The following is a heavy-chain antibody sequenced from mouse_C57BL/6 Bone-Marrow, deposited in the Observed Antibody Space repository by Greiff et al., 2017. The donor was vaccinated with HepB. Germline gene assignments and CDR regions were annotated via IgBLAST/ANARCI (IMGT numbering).Heavy chain of an antibody. Sequence: DVQLQESGPGLVKPSQSLSLTCSVTGYSITSGYYWNWIRQFPGNKLEWMGYISYDGSNNYNPSLKNRISITRDTSKNQFFLKLNSVTTEDTATYYCAVRYFDVWGTGTTVTVSS. V-gene: IGHV3-6*01. CDR3: AVRYFDV. CDR1: GYSITSGYY. CDR2: ISYDGSN. J-gene: IGHJ1*03.